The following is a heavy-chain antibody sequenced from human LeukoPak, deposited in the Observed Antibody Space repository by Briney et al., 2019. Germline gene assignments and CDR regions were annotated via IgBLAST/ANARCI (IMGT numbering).Heavy chain of an antibody. D-gene: IGHD3-16*02. Sequence: SETLSLTCTVSGGSITGYYWSWIRQPPGKGLEWIGEINHSGSTNYNPSLKSRVTISVDTSKNQFSLKLSSVTAADTAVYYCARGVTYYDYVWGSYRYGQNFDYWGQGTLVTVSS. CDR1: GGSITGYY. CDR3: ARGVTYYDYVWGSYRYGQNFDY. V-gene: IGHV4-34*01. CDR2: INHSGST. J-gene: IGHJ4*02.